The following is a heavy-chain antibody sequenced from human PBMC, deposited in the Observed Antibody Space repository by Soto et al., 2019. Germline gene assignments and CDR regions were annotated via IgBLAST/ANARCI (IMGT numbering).Heavy chain of an antibody. V-gene: IGHV3-23*01. J-gene: IGHJ6*02. Sequence: GGSLRLSCAASGFTFSSYAMSWVRQAPGKGLEWVSAISGSGVSTYYADSVKGRFTISRDNSKNTLYLQMNSLRAEDTAVYYCARDRTTVTTGYYGMDVWGQGTTVTVSS. CDR3: ARDRTTVTTGYYGMDV. CDR2: ISGSGVST. D-gene: IGHD4-17*01. CDR1: GFTFSSYA.